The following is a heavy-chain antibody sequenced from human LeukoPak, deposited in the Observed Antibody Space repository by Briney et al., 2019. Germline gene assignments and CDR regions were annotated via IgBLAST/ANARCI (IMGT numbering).Heavy chain of an antibody. CDR1: GFTFSSFW. V-gene: IGHV3-48*04. CDR3: ARAYLAIAVPALYGMDV. Sequence: GGSLRLSCAASGFTFSSFWMSWVRQAPGKGLEWVSYIRRSGSAKYYADSVKGRFTISRDNAKNSLYLQMNSLRAEDTAVYYCARAYLAIAVPALYGMDVWGQGTTVTVSS. J-gene: IGHJ6*02. D-gene: IGHD2-2*01. CDR2: IRRSGSAK.